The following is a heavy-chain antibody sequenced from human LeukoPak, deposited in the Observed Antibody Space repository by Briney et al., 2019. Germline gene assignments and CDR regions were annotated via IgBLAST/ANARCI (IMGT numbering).Heavy chain of an antibody. D-gene: IGHD3-10*01. J-gene: IGHJ6*02. CDR2: IYRGDDGGDT. V-gene: IGHV3-53*05. CDR1: GFTVSNKY. Sequence: GGSLRLSCAASGFTVSNKYMSWVRQAPGRGLEWVSVIYRGDDGGDTYYVDSAKGRFTISRDNSKNTLYLQMNSLRAEDTAVYYCARDHRVGSGYYYYYGMDVWGQGTTVTVSS. CDR3: ARDHRVGSGYYYYYGMDV.